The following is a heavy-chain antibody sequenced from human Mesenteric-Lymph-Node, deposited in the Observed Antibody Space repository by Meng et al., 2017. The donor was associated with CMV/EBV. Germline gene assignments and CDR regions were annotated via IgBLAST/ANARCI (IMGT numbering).Heavy chain of an antibody. CDR1: GGSMGSDKW. J-gene: IGHJ4*02. CDR3: VRAGDWKTDY. Sequence: LTCTVSGGSMGSDKWWNWVRQPPGKRLEWIGEIHPSGSTHCTPSLKSRITISIDKSKNQFSLNLNSVTAADTAVYYCVRAGDWKTDYWSQGTLVTVSS. CDR2: IHPSGST. D-gene: IGHD1-1*01. V-gene: IGHV4-4*02.